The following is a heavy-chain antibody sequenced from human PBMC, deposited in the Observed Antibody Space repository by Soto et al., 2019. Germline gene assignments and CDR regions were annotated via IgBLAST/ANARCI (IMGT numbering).Heavy chain of an antibody. CDR3: ATVLFPDCAGAWVSFRAADY. CDR2: INPSGGST. CDR1: GYTSTSYS. D-gene: IGHD2-21*01. V-gene: IGHV1-46*01. J-gene: IGHJ4*02. Sequence: ASVKVSSKASGYTSTSYSMHSLRQAPGQGLEWMGIINPSGGSTSYAQNFQGRVTMTVDTSTDTAYMEVTSLRSEDTAVYYCATVLFPDCAGAWVSFRAADYCGEGTQVTVS.